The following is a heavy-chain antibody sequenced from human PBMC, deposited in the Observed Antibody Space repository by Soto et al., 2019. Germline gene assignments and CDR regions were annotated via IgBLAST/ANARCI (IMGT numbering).Heavy chain of an antibody. CDR3: ARGYSTYYDFWSGYSEKN. Sequence: QVQLVQSGAEVKKPGASVKVSCKASGYTFTSYYMHWVRQAPGQGLEWMGIINPSGGSTSYAQKCQGRVTMTRDTSTSTVYMELSSLRSEDTAVYYCARGYSTYYDFWSGYSEKNWGQGTLVTVSS. V-gene: IGHV1-46*01. CDR2: INPSGGST. D-gene: IGHD3-3*01. J-gene: IGHJ4*02. CDR1: GYTFTSYY.